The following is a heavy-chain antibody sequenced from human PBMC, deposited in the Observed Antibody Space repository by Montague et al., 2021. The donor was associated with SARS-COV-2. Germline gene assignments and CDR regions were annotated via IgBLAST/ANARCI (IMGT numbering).Heavy chain of an antibody. J-gene: IGHJ6*02. D-gene: IGHD3-16*01. V-gene: IGHV4-39*02. CDR3: ARTSKLRESSSGNYYYHAMDV. CDR1: GGSISSSTYY. Sequence: SETLSLTCNVSGGSISSSTYYWGWIRQPPGKGLEWIGNLYNGGTTYYSPSLKSRVTISVDTSKNHFSLNMASVTAADTAVHYCARTSKLRESSSGNYYYHAMDVWGQGTTVTVSS. CDR2: LYNGGTT.